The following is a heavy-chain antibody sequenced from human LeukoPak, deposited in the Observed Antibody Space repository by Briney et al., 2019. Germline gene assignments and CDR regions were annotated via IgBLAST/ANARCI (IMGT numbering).Heavy chain of an antibody. V-gene: IGHV4-34*01. Sequence: PSETLSLTCAVYGGSFSGYYWSWIRQPPGKGLEWIGEINHSGRTNYNPSLKSRVTISVDTSKNQFSLKLSPVTAADTAVYYCARDWLGGSGWRRVGWFDPWGQGTLVTVSS. J-gene: IGHJ5*02. D-gene: IGHD6-19*01. CDR2: INHSGRT. CDR3: ARDWLGGSGWRRVGWFDP. CDR1: GGSFSGYY.